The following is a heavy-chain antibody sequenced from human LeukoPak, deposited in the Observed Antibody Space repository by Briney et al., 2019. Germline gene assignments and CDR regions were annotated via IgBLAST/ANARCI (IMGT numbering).Heavy chain of an antibody. J-gene: IGHJ4*02. CDR1: GFTFSSYG. Sequence: GGSLRLSCAASGFTFSSYGMYWGRQAPGKGLEWVAFIRNDGSNKYYADSVKGRFTISRDNSKNTLYLQMNSLRADDTALYYCAKDHPAASAGTSLDYWGQGTLVTVSS. CDR2: IRNDGSNK. D-gene: IGHD6-13*01. V-gene: IGHV3-30*02. CDR3: AKDHPAASAGTSLDY.